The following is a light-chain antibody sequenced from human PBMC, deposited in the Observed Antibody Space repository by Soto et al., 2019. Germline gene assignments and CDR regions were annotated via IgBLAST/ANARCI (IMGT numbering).Light chain of an antibody. J-gene: IGKJ4*01. CDR3: QQYHSWPS. CDR2: GAS. V-gene: IGKV3-15*01. CDR1: QSVSSN. Sequence: EIAMTQSPATLSVSPGERATLSCRASQSVSSNLAWYQQKPGQAPRLLIYGASTRATGVTARFSGSGSGTEFTLTISSLQSEDFALYFCQQYHSWPSFGGGTKVDIK.